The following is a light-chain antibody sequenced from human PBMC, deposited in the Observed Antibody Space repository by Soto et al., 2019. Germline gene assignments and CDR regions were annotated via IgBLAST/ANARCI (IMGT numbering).Light chain of an antibody. V-gene: IGKV1-5*01. CDR2: DAS. CDR3: QQYNSYSPLT. J-gene: IGKJ4*01. CDR1: QSISSW. Sequence: DIHITQSPSTPSASLGDRVTNPCRASQSISSWLAWYQQKPGKAPKLLIYDASSLESGVPSRFSGSGSGTEFTLTISSLQPDDFATYYCQQYNSYSPLTFGGGTKVDIK.